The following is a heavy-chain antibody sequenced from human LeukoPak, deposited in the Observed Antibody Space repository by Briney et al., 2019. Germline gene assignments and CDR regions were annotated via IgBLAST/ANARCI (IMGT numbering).Heavy chain of an antibody. J-gene: IGHJ5*02. CDR2: ISYDGSNK. Sequence: GGSLRLSCAASGFTFSSYAMHWVRQAPGKGLEWVAVISYDGSNKYYADSVKGRFTISRDNSKSTLYLQMNSLRAEDTAVYYCARDTVAAAGTLDPWGQGTLVTVSS. V-gene: IGHV3-30*04. D-gene: IGHD6-13*01. CDR1: GFTFSSYA. CDR3: ARDTVAAAGTLDP.